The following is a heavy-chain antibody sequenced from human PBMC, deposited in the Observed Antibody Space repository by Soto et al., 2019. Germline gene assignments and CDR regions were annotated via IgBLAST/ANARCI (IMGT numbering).Heavy chain of an antibody. Sequence: PGGSLRLSCAASGFDFRKFWMNWVRQAPGKGLEWVTSISGSGARTYYADSVKGRITTSRDNSKNTLFLQVSSLRDEDTAVYYCARGDSYYDFGIECWGQGTVVTVSS. CDR1: GFDFRKFW. D-gene: IGHD3-3*01. CDR2: ISGSGART. CDR3: ARGDSYYDFGIEC. V-gene: IGHV3-23*01. J-gene: IGHJ4*02.